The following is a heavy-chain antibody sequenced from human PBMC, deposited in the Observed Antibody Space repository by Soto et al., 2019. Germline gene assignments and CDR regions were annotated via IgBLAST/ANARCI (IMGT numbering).Heavy chain of an antibody. J-gene: IGHJ4*02. D-gene: IGHD3-9*01. Sequence: QVQLQESGPGLVKPSGTLSLTCAVSSGSISRSNWWRWVRPSPGKVLEWSGDIYHSGSTNYHPSLRSSVTISGDKSKTQFSLKLPSVTAADTAVYYCARVNPPLTTLEYWGQGTLGTVSS. V-gene: IGHV4-4*02. CDR3: ARVNPPLTTLEY. CDR1: SGSISRSNW. CDR2: IYHSGST.